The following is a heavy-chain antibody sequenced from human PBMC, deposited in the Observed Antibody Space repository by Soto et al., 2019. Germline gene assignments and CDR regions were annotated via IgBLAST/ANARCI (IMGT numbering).Heavy chain of an antibody. D-gene: IGHD3-9*01. Sequence: SATQSLTCAFYGCSFGGYDLRWIRQTPGKGLEWIGEINHSGSTNYNPSLKSRVTISVDTSKNQFSLKLSSVTAADTAVYYCARVFSRVRAGLRYFDWLPPAPIYGMDGWGQGNTVTVS. J-gene: IGHJ6*02. CDR2: INHSGST. CDR3: ARVFSRVRAGLRYFDWLPPAPIYGMDG. CDR1: GCSFGGYD. V-gene: IGHV4-34*01.